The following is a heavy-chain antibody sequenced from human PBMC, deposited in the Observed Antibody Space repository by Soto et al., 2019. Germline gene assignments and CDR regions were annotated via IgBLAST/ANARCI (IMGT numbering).Heavy chain of an antibody. CDR3: ARDRLGSQTREDY. V-gene: IGHV3-53*01. Sequence: PGGSLRLSCAASGFTVSSNYMSWVRQAPGKGLEWVSVIYSGGSTYYADSVKGRFTISRDNSKNTLYLQMNSLRAEDTAVYYCARDRLGSQTREDYWGQGTLVTVSS. CDR2: IYSGGST. D-gene: IGHD5-12*01. J-gene: IGHJ4*02. CDR1: GFTVSSNY.